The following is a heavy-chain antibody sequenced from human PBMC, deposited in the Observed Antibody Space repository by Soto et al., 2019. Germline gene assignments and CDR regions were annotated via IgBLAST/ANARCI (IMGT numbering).Heavy chain of an antibody. CDR2: ISYDGSNK. CDR1: GFTFSNYG. V-gene: IGHV3-30*18. J-gene: IGHJ4*02. CDR3: AKESSGSYFDF. D-gene: IGHD6-19*01. Sequence: GGCLRLSCAASGFTFSNYGMHWVRQAPGKGLEWVALISYDGSNKYYADSVKGRFTISRDNSKNTLYLQMNGLRAEDTAVVYCAKESSGSYFDFWGQGTLVTVSS.